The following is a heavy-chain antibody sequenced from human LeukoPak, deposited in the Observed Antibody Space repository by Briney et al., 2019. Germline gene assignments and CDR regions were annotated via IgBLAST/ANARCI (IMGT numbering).Heavy chain of an antibody. CDR1: GFSFSNYW. CDR2: ISYDGSNK. CDR3: AKGLKSMIANWFDP. J-gene: IGHJ5*02. D-gene: IGHD3-22*01. Sequence: GGSLRLSCAASGFSFSNYWMHWVRQAPGKGLEWVAVISYDGSNKYYADSVKGRFTISRDNSKNTLYLQMNSLRAEDTAVYYCAKGLKSMIANWFDPWGQGTLVTVSS. V-gene: IGHV3-30*18.